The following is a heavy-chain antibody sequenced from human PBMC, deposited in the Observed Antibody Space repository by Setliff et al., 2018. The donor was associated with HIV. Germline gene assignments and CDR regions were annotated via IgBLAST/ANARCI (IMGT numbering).Heavy chain of an antibody. CDR3: ARDGPAPLTTVVTPGDY. D-gene: IGHD4-17*01. V-gene: IGHV1-2*06. Sequence: GASVKVSCKASGYTFTGYYMHWVRQAPGQGLEWMGRINPNSGGTNYAQKSQGRVTMTRDTSISTAYMELSRLRSDDTAVYYCARDGPAPLTTVVTPGDYWGQGTLVTVSS. CDR2: INPNSGGT. CDR1: GYTFTGYY. J-gene: IGHJ4*02.